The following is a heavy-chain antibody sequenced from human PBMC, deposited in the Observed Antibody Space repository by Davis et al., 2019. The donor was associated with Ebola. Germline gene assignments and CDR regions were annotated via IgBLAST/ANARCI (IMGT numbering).Heavy chain of an antibody. V-gene: IGHV3-48*02. J-gene: IGHJ3*01. CDR3: ARGVDYGFDA. Sequence: PGGSLRLSCAASGFSFSYYAMTWVRQAPGKGLEWISHISVDRGITNYADSVRGRFTISRDNVKNSLYLQLNSLRDEDRAVYYCARGVDYGFDAWGQGTVVTVSS. CDR1: GFSFSYYA. CDR2: ISVDRGIT. D-gene: IGHD2-21*02.